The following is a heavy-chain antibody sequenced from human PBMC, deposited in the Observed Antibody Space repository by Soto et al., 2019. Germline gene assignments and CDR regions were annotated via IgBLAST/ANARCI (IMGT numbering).Heavy chain of an antibody. CDR3: ARLYYYDSSGYLRPFDY. V-gene: IGHV2-5*02. Sequence: GPTLVNPTQTLTLTCTFSGFSLSTSGVGVGWIRQPPGKALEWLALIFWDNDKRYSPSLNSRLTITKDASENQVVLTMTNMDPVDTAIYYCARLYYYDSSGYLRPFDYWGQGTLVTVSS. J-gene: IGHJ4*02. CDR2: IFWDNDK. CDR1: GFSLSTSGVG. D-gene: IGHD3-22*01.